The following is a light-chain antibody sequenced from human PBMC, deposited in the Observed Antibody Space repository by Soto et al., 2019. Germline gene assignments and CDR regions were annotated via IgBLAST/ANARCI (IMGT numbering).Light chain of an antibody. Sequence: DIQMTQSPYTLSASVGDRGTITCRASQSIGRWLAWYQQKPGQAPKLLIYKASDLESGVPSRFSGSGSETEFTLTISSLQPEVFATYFCQHYSSFLFSFGQGTKLDIK. CDR2: KAS. V-gene: IGKV1-5*03. CDR3: QHYSSFLFS. J-gene: IGKJ2*01. CDR1: QSIGRW.